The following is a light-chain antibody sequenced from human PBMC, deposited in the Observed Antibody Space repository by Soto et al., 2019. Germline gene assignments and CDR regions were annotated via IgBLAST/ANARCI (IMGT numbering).Light chain of an antibody. V-gene: IGLV2-14*01. CDR3: SSYTSSSTPYV. CDR2: EVS. J-gene: IGLJ1*01. CDR1: SSDVGGYNY. Sequence: QSVLAQPASVSGSPGQSITISCTGTSSDVGGYNYVSWYQQHPGKAPKLMIYEVSNRPSGVSNRFSGSKSGNTASLTISALQAEDEADYYCSSYTSSSTPYVFGTGTKVTVL.